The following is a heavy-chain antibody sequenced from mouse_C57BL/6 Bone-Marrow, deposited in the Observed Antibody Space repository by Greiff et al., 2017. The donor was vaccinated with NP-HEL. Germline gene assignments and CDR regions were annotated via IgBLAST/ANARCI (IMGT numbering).Heavy chain of an antibody. Sequence: EVHLVESGGGLVKPGGSLKLSCAASGFTFSDYGMHWVRQAPEKGLEWVAYISSGSSTIYYADTVKGRFTISRDNAKNTLFLQMTSLRSEDTAMYYCARSTPYYSNYFDYWGQGTTLTVSS. CDR3: ARSTPYYSNYFDY. D-gene: IGHD2-5*01. V-gene: IGHV5-17*01. CDR1: GFTFSDYG. J-gene: IGHJ2*01. CDR2: ISSGSSTI.